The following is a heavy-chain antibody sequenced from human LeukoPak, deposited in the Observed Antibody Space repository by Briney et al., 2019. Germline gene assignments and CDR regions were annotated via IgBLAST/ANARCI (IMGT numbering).Heavy chain of an antibody. CDR3: ARDPDGGPDY. D-gene: IGHD3-16*01. CDR2: IYHSGST. Sequence: SETVSLTCAVSGYSISSGYYWGWIRQPPGKGLEWIGSIYHSGSTYYNPSLKSRVTISVDTSKNQFSLKLSSVTAADTAVYYCARDPDGGPDYWGQGTLVTVSS. J-gene: IGHJ4*02. V-gene: IGHV4-38-2*02. CDR1: GYSISSGYY.